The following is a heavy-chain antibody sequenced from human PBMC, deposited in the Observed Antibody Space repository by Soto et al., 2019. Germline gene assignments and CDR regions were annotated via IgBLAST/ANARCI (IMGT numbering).Heavy chain of an antibody. V-gene: IGHV4-4*02. Sequence: SETLPLTCAVSGVSIGSHDWWTWVRQPPGKGLEWIGESHQSGNTNYNSSLESRVTISLDKSKNHFSLQLSSVTVADTAVYYCATSDTGRVYWRQGTLVTVSS. CDR1: GVSIGSHDW. J-gene: IGHJ4*02. D-gene: IGHD2-2*02. CDR3: ATSDTGRVY. CDR2: SHQSGNT.